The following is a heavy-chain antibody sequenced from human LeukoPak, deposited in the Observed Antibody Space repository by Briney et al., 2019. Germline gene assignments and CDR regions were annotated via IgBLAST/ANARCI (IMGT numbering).Heavy chain of an antibody. V-gene: IGHV3-53*01. Sequence: GGSLRLSCAAPGFTVSSNYMSWVRQAPGKGLEWVSVFYSGGNTYYADSVKGRFTISRDNSKNTLYLQMNSLRAEDTAVYYCARDRGDSSSWYYFDSWGQGTLVTVSS. CDR1: GFTVSSNY. CDR2: FYSGGNT. D-gene: IGHD6-13*01. J-gene: IGHJ4*02. CDR3: ARDRGDSSSWYYFDS.